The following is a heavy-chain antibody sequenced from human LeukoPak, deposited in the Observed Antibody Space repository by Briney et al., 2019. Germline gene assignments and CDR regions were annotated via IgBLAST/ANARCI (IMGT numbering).Heavy chain of an antibody. CDR1: GFMFGNYA. D-gene: IGHD2-15*01. Sequence: GGSLRLSCAASGFMFGNYAMSWVRQAPGKRLEWISAISGSGGSTYYADSVKGRSTISRDTANRTLYLQMNSLRVGDTAIYYCAKGGSVVRGSLDSWGQGTLVSVS. J-gene: IGHJ5*01. CDR2: ISGSGGST. V-gene: IGHV3-23*01. CDR3: AKGGSVVRGSLDS.